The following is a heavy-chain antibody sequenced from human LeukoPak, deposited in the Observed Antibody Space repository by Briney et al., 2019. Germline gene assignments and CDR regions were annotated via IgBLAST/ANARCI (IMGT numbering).Heavy chain of an antibody. Sequence: GGSLRLSCAASGFTFSSYSMNWVRQAPGKGLEWVSYISSSSSTIYYADSVKGRFTISRDNAKNSLYLQMNSLRAEDTAVYYCARERGYSYGSFEGGFDYWGQGTLVTVSS. V-gene: IGHV3-48*04. D-gene: IGHD5-18*01. J-gene: IGHJ4*02. CDR2: ISSSSSTI. CDR1: GFTFSSYS. CDR3: ARERGYSYGSFEGGFDY.